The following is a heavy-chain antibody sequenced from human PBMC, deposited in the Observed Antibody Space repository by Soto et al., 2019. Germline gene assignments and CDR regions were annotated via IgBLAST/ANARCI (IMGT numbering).Heavy chain of an antibody. CDR2: ISSSSSTI. V-gene: IGHV3-48*02. Sequence: GGSLRLSCAASGFTLSSYSMNWVRQAPGKGLEWVSYISSSSSTIYYADSVKGRFTISRDNAKNSLYLQMNSLGDEDTAVYYCARDVSIQDIVVVPAAIDYWGQGTLVTVSS. CDR3: ARDVSIQDIVVVPAAIDY. CDR1: GFTLSSYS. D-gene: IGHD2-2*02. J-gene: IGHJ4*02.